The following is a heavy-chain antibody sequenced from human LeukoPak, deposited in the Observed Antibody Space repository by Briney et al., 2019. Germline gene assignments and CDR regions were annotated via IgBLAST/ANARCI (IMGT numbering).Heavy chain of an antibody. CDR2: INHSGST. V-gene: IGHV4-34*01. D-gene: IGHD3-10*01. CDR1: GGSFSGYY. Sequence: SETLSLTCAVYGGSFSGYYWSWIRQPPGKGLEWIGEINHSGSTNYNPSLKSRVTISVDTSKNQFSLKLSSVTAADTAVYYCARGGLYYYGSGSYYGYWGQGTLVTVSS. CDR3: ARGGLYYYGSGSYYGY. J-gene: IGHJ4*02.